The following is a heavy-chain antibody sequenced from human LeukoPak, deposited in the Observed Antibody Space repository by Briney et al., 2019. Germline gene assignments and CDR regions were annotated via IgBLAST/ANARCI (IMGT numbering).Heavy chain of an antibody. D-gene: IGHD6-13*01. CDR2: INHSGST. J-gene: IGHJ4*02. V-gene: IGHV4-34*01. Sequence: SETLSLTCAVYGGSFSGYYWSWIRQPPGKGLEWIGEINHSGSTNYNPSLESRVTISVDTSKNQFSLKLSSVTAADTAVYYCARRGGYSSSRPRYFDYWGQGTLVTVSS. CDR3: ARRGGYSSSRPRYFDY. CDR1: GGSFSGYY.